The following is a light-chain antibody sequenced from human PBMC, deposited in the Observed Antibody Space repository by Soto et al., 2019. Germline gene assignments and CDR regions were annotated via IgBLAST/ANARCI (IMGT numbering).Light chain of an antibody. CDR1: QSVSSNN. CDR2: GAS. CDR3: QHCGSSLWT. V-gene: IGKV3-20*01. J-gene: IGKJ1*01. Sequence: EIVLTQSPGTLSLSPGERATLSCRASQSVSSNNLAWYQQKPGQAPRLLIYGASSRATGIPDRFSGSGSETDFTLTISRVEPEDFAVYYCQHCGSSLWTFGQGTKVEIK.